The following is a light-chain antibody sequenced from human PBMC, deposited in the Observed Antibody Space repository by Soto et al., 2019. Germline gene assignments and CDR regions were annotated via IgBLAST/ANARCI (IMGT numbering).Light chain of an antibody. CDR3: QQRSNWPPIT. CDR1: QSVSSN. Sequence: EVVMTQSPATLSVSPGQRATLSCRASQSVSSNLAWYQQKPGQAPRLLIFGAFIRASGIPARFSGSGSGTDFTLTISSLEPEDFAVYYCQQRSNWPPITFGQGTRLEIK. CDR2: GAF. V-gene: IGKV3-11*01. J-gene: IGKJ5*01.